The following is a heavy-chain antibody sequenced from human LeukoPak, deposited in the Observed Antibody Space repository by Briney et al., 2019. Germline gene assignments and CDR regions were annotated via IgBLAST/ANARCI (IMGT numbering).Heavy chain of an antibody. CDR1: GGTFSAYW. D-gene: IGHD2-21*02. Sequence: GGSLRLSCAVSGGTFSAYWMAWVRQSPGKGLEWVAEINEDGSVKYYVDSMKGRFTISRDNAKNSLYLQMNSLGAEDTAVYYCAKVPRDSDCYWGQGAMVTVSS. J-gene: IGHJ4*02. CDR2: INEDGSVK. CDR3: AKVPRDSDCY. V-gene: IGHV3-7*01.